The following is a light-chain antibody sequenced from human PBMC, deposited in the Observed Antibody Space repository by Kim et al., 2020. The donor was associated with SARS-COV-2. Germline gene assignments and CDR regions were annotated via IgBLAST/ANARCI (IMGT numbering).Light chain of an antibody. V-gene: IGKV1-33*01. Sequence: VGDKVTIACQASHDISNYLNWYQQKPGKAPKLLIYDASNLETGVPSRFSGSGSGTDFTFTISSLQPEDIATYYCQQYDNLPPSLTFGGGTKVDIK. J-gene: IGKJ4*01. CDR2: DAS. CDR3: QQYDNLPPSLT. CDR1: HDISNY.